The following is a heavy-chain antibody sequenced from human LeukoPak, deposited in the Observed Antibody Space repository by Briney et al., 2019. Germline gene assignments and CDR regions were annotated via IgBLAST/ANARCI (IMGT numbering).Heavy chain of an antibody. D-gene: IGHD4-11*01. CDR1: GGSIISHY. CDR2: IYYSGST. V-gene: IGHV4-59*11. Sequence: SETLSLTCTVSGGSIISHYWSWIRQPPGKGLEGIGYIYYSGSTDYNPSLKSRVTISVDTSKNQFSLKLSSVTAADTAVYYCARVRPTVNYRFDPWGQGTLVTVSS. CDR3: ARVRPTVNYRFDP. J-gene: IGHJ5*02.